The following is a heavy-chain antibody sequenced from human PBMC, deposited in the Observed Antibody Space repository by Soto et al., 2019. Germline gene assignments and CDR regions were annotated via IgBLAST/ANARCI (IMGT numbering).Heavy chain of an antibody. CDR3: VKERIVATITSDY. D-gene: IGHD5-12*01. CDR2: ISSNGGST. V-gene: IGHV3-64D*06. Sequence: GGSLRLSCSASGFTFSSYAMHWVRQAPGKGLEYVSAISSNGGSTYYADSVKGRFTISRDNSKNTLYLQMSSLRAEDTAVYYCVKERIVATITSDYWGQGPLVTVSS. J-gene: IGHJ4*02. CDR1: GFTFSSYA.